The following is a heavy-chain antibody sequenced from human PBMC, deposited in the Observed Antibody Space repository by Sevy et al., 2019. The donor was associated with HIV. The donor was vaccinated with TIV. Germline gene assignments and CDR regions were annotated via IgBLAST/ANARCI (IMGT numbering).Heavy chain of an antibody. J-gene: IGHJ5*02. Sequence: SETLSLTCTVSGGSISSYYWSWIRQPPGKGLEWIGYIYYSGSTNYNPSLKSRVTISVDTSKNQFSLKLSSVTAADTAVYYWARDRGGVSEKNWFDPWGQGTLVTVSS. CDR3: ARDRGGVSEKNWFDP. CDR2: IYYSGST. D-gene: IGHD3-10*01. V-gene: IGHV4-59*01. CDR1: GGSISSYY.